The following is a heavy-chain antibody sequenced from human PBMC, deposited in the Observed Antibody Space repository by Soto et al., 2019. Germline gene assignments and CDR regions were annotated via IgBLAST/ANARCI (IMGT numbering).Heavy chain of an antibody. D-gene: IGHD1-26*01. Sequence: QVQLVQSGTVVQRRGSSVKVSCQASGGTFSSHGMAWVRQAPGQGLEWMGGIIPTFGTATYAPKFQGRVTITADKSTNTSYMELSSLRSEVTAVYYCASERSAQYFDFWGQGTLITVSS. V-gene: IGHV1-69*06. CDR2: IIPTFGTA. CDR1: GGTFSSHG. CDR3: ASERSAQYFDF. J-gene: IGHJ4*02.